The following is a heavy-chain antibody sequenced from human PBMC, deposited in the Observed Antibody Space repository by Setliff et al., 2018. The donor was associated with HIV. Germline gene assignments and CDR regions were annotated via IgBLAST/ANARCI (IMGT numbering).Heavy chain of an antibody. Sequence: PSETLSLTCTVSGGSISSGSYYWSWIRQPAGKGLEWIGRIYTSGSTNYNPSLKSRVTISVDTSKNQFSLKLSSVTAADTAVYYCARRYSSSWFYYYYGMDVWGQGTTVTV. J-gene: IGHJ6*02. V-gene: IGHV4-61*02. CDR2: IYTSGST. CDR3: ARRYSSSWFYYYYGMDV. CDR1: GGSISSGSYY. D-gene: IGHD6-13*01.